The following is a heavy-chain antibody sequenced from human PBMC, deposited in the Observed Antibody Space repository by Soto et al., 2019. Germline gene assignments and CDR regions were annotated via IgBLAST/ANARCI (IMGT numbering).Heavy chain of an antibody. CDR3: ARDRRPYYDSSGYPPY. J-gene: IGHJ4*02. V-gene: IGHV3-30-3*01. CDR1: GFTFSSYA. Sequence: ESGGGVVQPGRSLRLSCAASGFTFSSYAMHWVRQAPGKGLEWVAVISYDGSNKYYADSVKGRFTISRDNSKNTLYLQMNSLRAEDTAVYYCARDRRPYYDSSGYPPYWGQGTLVTVSS. CDR2: ISYDGSNK. D-gene: IGHD3-22*01.